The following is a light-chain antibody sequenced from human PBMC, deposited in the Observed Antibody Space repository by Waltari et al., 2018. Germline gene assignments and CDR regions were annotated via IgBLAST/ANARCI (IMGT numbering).Light chain of an antibody. CDR2: VNSDGSH. V-gene: IGLV4-69*01. Sequence: QLVLTQSPSASASLGASVKLTCTLDSGHSTTIIAWHPQQPQKGPRYLMRVNSDGSHIKGDDIPDRFSGSSSSSGAERYLTISSVQSEDEADYYCQTGGHGTWVFGGGTKLTVL. CDR3: QTGGHGTWV. J-gene: IGLJ3*02. CDR1: SGHSTTI.